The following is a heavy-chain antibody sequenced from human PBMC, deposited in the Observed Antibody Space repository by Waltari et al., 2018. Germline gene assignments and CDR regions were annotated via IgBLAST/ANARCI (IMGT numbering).Heavy chain of an antibody. Sequence: QLQLQESGPGLVKPSETLSLTCTVSGGSISSSSYYWGWIRQPPGKGLEWIGSIYYSGSTYYNPSLKSRVTISVDTSKNQFSLKLSSVTAADTAVYYCASVDCSSTSCYNSPAPGYMDVWGKGTTVTISS. D-gene: IGHD2-2*02. J-gene: IGHJ6*03. CDR1: GGSISSSSYY. CDR2: IYYSGST. CDR3: ASVDCSSTSCYNSPAPGYMDV. V-gene: IGHV4-39*07.